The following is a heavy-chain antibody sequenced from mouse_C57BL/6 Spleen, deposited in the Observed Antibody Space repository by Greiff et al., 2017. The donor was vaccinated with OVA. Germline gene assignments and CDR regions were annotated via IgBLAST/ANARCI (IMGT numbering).Heavy chain of an antibody. D-gene: IGHD1-1*01. Sequence: EVQLQQSGAELVRPGASVKLSCTASGFNIKDDYMHWVKQRPEQGLEWIGWIDPANGDTEYASKFQGKATITADTSSNTAYLQLSSLTSEDTAVYYCTTGYYGSRDYGGQGTTLTVSS. CDR1: GFNIKDDY. J-gene: IGHJ2*01. CDR3: TTGYYGSRDY. V-gene: IGHV14-4*01. CDR2: IDPANGDT.